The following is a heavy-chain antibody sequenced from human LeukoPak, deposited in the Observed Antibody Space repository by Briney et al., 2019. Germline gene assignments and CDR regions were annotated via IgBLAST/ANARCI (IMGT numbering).Heavy chain of an antibody. V-gene: IGHV3-43*01. D-gene: IGHD2-15*01. CDR3: AKAPVTTCSGAYCYPFDY. CDR2: ISWDGDST. CDR1: GFTFDDYT. J-gene: IGHJ4*02. Sequence: GGSLRLSCAASGFTFDDYTMHWVRQTPGKGLEWVSLISWDGDSTYYADSVKGRFSISRDNNKNSLYLQMNSLRAEDAAVYYCAKAPVTTCSGAYCYPFDYWGQGTLVTVSS.